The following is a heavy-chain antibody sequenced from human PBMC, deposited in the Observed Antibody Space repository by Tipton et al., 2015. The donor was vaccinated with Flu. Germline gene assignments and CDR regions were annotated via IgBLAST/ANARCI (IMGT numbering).Heavy chain of an antibody. CDR3: ARVIAVFGTGVIYYYYGMDV. CDR2: INPGDSDT. V-gene: IGHV5-51*01. CDR1: GYSFSSYW. D-gene: IGHD2-15*01. Sequence: QLVQSGPEVKKPGESLKISCKGSGYSFSSYWIGWVRHMPGKGLEWMGIINPGDSDTRYSPSFQGQVTISADKSTSTAYLQWSSLKASDTAMYYCARVIAVFGTGVIYYYYGMDVWGQGTTVTVSS. J-gene: IGHJ6*02.